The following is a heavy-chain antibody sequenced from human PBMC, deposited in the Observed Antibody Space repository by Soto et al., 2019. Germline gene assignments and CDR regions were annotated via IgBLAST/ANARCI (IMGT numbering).Heavy chain of an antibody. CDR1: GYTFTDHY. V-gene: IGHV1-2*02. D-gene: IGHD2-21*01. Sequence: GASVKVSCKASGYTFTDHYIHWLRQAPGQSLEWMGWINPYSGGTHFARKFQDRVTMARDTSVSTAYVELSSLKSDDTAVYYCARPKYGETYFDSWGQGTVVTVSS. CDR3: ARPKYGETYFDS. CDR2: INPYSGGT. J-gene: IGHJ4*02.